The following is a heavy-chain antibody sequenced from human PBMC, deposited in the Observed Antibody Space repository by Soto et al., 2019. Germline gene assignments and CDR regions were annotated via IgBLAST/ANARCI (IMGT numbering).Heavy chain of an antibody. CDR3: ARAYYYGSGSYPLFDY. Sequence: QVQLVQSGAEVKKPGSSVKVSCKASGGTFSSYTISWVRQAPGQGLEWMGRIIPILGIANYAQKFQGRVTITADKSTSTAYMELSSLRSEDTAVYYCARAYYYGSGSYPLFDYWGQGTLVTVSS. CDR1: GGTFSSYT. V-gene: IGHV1-69*02. J-gene: IGHJ4*02. CDR2: IIPILGIA. D-gene: IGHD3-10*01.